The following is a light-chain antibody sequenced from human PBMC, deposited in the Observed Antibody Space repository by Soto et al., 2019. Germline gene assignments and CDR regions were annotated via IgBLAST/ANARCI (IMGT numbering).Light chain of an antibody. Sequence: QSALTQPRSVSGSPGQSVTISCTGSSRDVGGYDYVSWCQHHPGKAPKLMIFDVSKRPSGVPDRFSGSKSGNTASLTISGLQAEDEADYYCCSYAGTYSWVFGGGTKVTVL. CDR3: CSYAGTYSWV. CDR1: SRDVGGYDY. J-gene: IGLJ3*02. V-gene: IGLV2-11*01. CDR2: DVS.